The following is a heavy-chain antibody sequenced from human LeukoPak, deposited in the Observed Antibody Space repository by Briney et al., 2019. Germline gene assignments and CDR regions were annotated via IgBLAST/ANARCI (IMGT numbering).Heavy chain of an antibody. Sequence: GGSLRLSCAASGCTFSSYAMSWVRQAPGKGLEWVSAISGSGGSTYYADSVKGRFTISRDNSKNTLYLQMNSLRAEDTAVYYCAKPGYSGYDLRYYFDYWGQGTLVTVSS. CDR1: GCTFSSYA. CDR3: AKPGYSGYDLRYYFDY. V-gene: IGHV3-23*01. CDR2: ISGSGGST. J-gene: IGHJ4*02. D-gene: IGHD5-12*01.